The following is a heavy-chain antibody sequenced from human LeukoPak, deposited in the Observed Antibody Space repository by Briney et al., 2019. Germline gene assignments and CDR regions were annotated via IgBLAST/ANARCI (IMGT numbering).Heavy chain of an antibody. V-gene: IGHV1-69*04. Sequence: SVKVSFKASGGTFSSYAISWVRQAPGQGLEWMGRIIPILGIANYAQKFQGRVTITADKSTSTAYMELSSLRPEDTAVYYCSRVDTAMVIDYWGQGTLVTVSS. CDR1: GGTFSSYA. CDR2: IIPILGIA. D-gene: IGHD5-18*01. CDR3: SRVDTAMVIDY. J-gene: IGHJ4*02.